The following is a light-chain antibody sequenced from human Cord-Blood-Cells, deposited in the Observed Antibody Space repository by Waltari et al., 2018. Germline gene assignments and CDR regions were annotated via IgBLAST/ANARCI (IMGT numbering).Light chain of an antibody. CDR3: QVWDSSSDHVV. Sequence: SNVLTQPPSVSVAPGKTARITCGGNNIGSKSVHWYKQKPGQAPVLVIYYDSDRPSGIPERFSGANSGNTATLTISRVEAGDEADYYCQVWDSSSDHVVFGGGTKLTVL. CDR1: NIGSKS. V-gene: IGLV3-21*04. J-gene: IGLJ2*01. CDR2: YDS.